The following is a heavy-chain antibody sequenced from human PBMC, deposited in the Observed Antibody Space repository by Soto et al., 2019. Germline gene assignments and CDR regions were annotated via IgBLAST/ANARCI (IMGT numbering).Heavy chain of an antibody. CDR3: AKVRYSSPMGYYYGMDV. V-gene: IGHV1-69*01. CDR2: IIPIFGTA. Sequence: QAQLEQSGGEVKKPGSSVKVSCTASRVAFSKFIVTWVRQAPGLGLEWVGGIIPIFGTANYAQKFQGRVTITADESTSTSYMEGNNLRSEDTAVYYCAKVRYSSPMGYYYGMDVWGQGTTVTVSS. D-gene: IGHD6-19*01. J-gene: IGHJ6*02. CDR1: RVAFSKFI.